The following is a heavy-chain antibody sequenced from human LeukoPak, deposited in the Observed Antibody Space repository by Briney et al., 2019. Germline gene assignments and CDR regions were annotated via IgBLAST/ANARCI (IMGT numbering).Heavy chain of an antibody. J-gene: IGHJ4*02. CDR2: IYYSGST. Sequence: SETLSLTCTVSGGSISGYYWSWIRQPPGKGLEWIGYIYYSGSTNYNPSLKSRVTISVDTSKNQFSLKLSSVTAADTAVYYCARHESDFYDSSGYYSRPFDYWGQGTLVTVSS. CDR1: GGSISGYY. CDR3: ARHESDFYDSSGYYSRPFDY. V-gene: IGHV4-59*08. D-gene: IGHD3-22*01.